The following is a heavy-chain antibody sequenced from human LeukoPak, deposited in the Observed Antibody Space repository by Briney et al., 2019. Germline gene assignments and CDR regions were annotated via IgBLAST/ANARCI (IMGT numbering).Heavy chain of an antibody. CDR2: ISSSSSYI. CDR3: ARDRDCSSTSCYRGAFDI. V-gene: IGHV3-21*01. J-gene: IGHJ3*02. D-gene: IGHD2-2*01. Sequence: PGGSLRLSYAASGFTFSSYSMNWVRQAPGKGLEWVSSISSSSSYIYYADSVKGRFTISRDNAKNSLYLQMNSLRAEDTAVYYCARDRDCSSTSCYRGAFDIWGQGTMVTVSS. CDR1: GFTFSSYS.